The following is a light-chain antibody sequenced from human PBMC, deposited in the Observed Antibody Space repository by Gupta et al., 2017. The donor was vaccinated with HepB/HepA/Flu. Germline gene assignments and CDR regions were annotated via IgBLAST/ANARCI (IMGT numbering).Light chain of an antibody. CDR1: QSVGNY. J-gene: IGKJ4*01. Sequence: EIVLIQSPATLSLSPGERASLSCRTSQSVGNYLAWDQQKPGQALRLLIYDASNRDTGIQARFSGSGSGTDFTLTSSRLEAEDFAVYYYQQRDNFAFGGGTKVEIK. V-gene: IGKV3-11*01. CDR2: DAS. CDR3: QQRDNFA.